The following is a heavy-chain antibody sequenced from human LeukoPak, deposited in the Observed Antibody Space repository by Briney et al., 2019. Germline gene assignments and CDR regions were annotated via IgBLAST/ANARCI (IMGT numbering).Heavy chain of an antibody. Sequence: SVKVSCKASGGTFSSYAISWVRQAPGQGLEWMGGIIPIFGTANYAQKFQGRVTMTRNTSISTAYMELSSLRSEDTAVYYCARGLGLGNWEAAWFDPWGQGTLVTVSS. V-gene: IGHV1-69*05. J-gene: IGHJ5*02. CDR2: IIPIFGTA. CDR1: GGTFSSYA. D-gene: IGHD7-27*01. CDR3: ARGLGLGNWEAAWFDP.